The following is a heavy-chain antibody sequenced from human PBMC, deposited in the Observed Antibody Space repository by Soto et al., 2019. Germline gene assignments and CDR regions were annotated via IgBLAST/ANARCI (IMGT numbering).Heavy chain of an antibody. V-gene: IGHV3-23*01. CDR2: ITGNGVTT. CDR3: AKARGHDILTGYYYYYGMDV. CDR1: GFTFNSYV. Sequence: GGSLRLSCAASGFTFNSYVMSWVRQAPGKGLEWVSSITGNGVTTYYADSVKGRFTISRDNFKNTLSLQMNSLRAEDTAVYYCAKARGHDILTGYYYYYGMDVWGQGTTVTVSS. D-gene: IGHD3-9*01. J-gene: IGHJ6*02.